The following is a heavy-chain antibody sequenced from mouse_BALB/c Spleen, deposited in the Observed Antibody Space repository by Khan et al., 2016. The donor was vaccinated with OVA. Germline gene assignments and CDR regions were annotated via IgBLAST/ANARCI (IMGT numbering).Heavy chain of an antibody. CDR3: ARWSTTSYWYFGV. CDR2: IHPSDSET. J-gene: IGHJ1*01. V-gene: IGHV1-61*01. Sequence: QVQLQQPGTELVRPGASVKLFCKASGYSFTSYWMNWVKQRPGQGLEWIGMIHPSDSETTLNQKFKDRATLTVDKSSSTAYMQLSSPTSEDSAVYYCARWSTTSYWYFGVWGAGTTVTVSS. D-gene: IGHD2-14*01. CDR1: GYSFTSYW.